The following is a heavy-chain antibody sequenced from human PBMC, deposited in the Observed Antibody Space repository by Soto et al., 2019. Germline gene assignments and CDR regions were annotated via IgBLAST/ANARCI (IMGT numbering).Heavy chain of an antibody. CDR2: INSDGSRT. CDR3: AKNPGYYYDSTGYHFDY. V-gene: IGHV3-74*01. CDR1: GFTFSSYW. J-gene: IGHJ4*02. Sequence: GGSLRLSCAASGFTFSSYWMHWVRQAPGKGLVWVSRINSDGSRTSYAESAKGRFTISRDNSKNTLYLQMNSLRAEDTAVYYCAKNPGYYYDSTGYHFDYWGQGT. D-gene: IGHD3-22*01.